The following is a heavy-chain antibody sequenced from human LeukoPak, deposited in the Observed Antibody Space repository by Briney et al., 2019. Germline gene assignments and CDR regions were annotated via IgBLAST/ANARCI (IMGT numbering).Heavy chain of an antibody. CDR3: TRREEMATIYYYYYYMDV. D-gene: IGHD5-24*01. Sequence: GGSLRLSCAASGFTFSGSAMHWVRQASGKGLEWVGRIRSKANSYATAYAASVKGRFTISRDDSRNTAYLQMNSLKTEDTAVYYCTRREEMATIYYYYYYMDVWGKGTTVTVSS. V-gene: IGHV3-73*01. CDR2: IRSKANSYAT. J-gene: IGHJ6*03. CDR1: GFTFSGSA.